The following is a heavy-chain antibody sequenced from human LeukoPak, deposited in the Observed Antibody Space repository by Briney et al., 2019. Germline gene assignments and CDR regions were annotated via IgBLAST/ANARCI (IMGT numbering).Heavy chain of an antibody. CDR1: GGSISSYY. CDR3: AIGRPTDFWSGYSHFYYYMDV. CDR2: IYYSGST. J-gene: IGHJ6*03. V-gene: IGHV4-59*08. D-gene: IGHD3-3*01. Sequence: PSETLSLTCTVSGGSISSYYWSWIRQPPGKGLEWIGYIYYSGSTNYNPSLKSRVTISVDTSKNQFSLRLSSVTAADTAVYYCAIGRPTDFWSGYSHFYYYMDVWGKGTTVTVSS.